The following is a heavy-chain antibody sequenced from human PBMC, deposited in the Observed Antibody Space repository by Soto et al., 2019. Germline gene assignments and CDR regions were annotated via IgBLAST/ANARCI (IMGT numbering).Heavy chain of an antibody. D-gene: IGHD2-15*01. Sequence: QVHLVQSGSEVKKPGSSVTVSCKASGGTFNTYTFSWVRQAPGQGLEWLGSILPTMGSVNNAHDFRGRLSITAEPSTTTVYMELTSLTSHDTAIYYGASIPRYSYPNSDTLDIWGQGTLVTVSS. CDR3: ASIPRYSYPNSDTLDI. CDR2: ILPTMGSV. CDR1: GGTFNTYT. J-gene: IGHJ1*01. V-gene: IGHV1-69*01.